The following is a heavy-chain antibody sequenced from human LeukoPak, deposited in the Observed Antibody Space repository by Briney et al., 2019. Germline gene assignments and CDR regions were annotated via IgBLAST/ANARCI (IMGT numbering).Heavy chain of an antibody. CDR2: INPNSGGT. CDR1: GYTLTSYY. D-gene: IGHD4-17*01. J-gene: IGHJ3*02. V-gene: IGHV1-2*02. Sequence: ASVKVSCKASGYTLTSYYMHWVRQAPGQGLEWMGWINPNSGGTNYAQKFQGRVTMTRDTSISTAYMELSRLRSDDTAVYYCARDPIYGDYVQRAAFDIWGQGTMVTVSS. CDR3: ARDPIYGDYVQRAAFDI.